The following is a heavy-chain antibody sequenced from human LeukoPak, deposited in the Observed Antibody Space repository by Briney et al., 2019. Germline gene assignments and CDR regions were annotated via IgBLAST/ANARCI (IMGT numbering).Heavy chain of an antibody. CDR3: ARCDSSGSYYFF. J-gene: IGHJ4*02. V-gene: IGHV1-46*01. CDR1: GYSFTSYY. CDR2: INPSGGTT. Sequence: GASVKVSCKTSGYSFTSYYLHWVRQAPGQGLEWMGVINPSGGTTAYAQKFQDKVTMSRDSPTSTVYMELRSLRSEDTAVYYCARCDSSGSYYFFWGQGTLVAVSS. D-gene: IGHD3-22*01.